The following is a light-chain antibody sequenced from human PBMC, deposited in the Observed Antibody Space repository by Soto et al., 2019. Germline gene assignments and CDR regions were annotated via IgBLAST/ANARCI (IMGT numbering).Light chain of an antibody. V-gene: IGKV3-20*01. J-gene: IGKJ1*01. Sequence: EIVLTQSPGSLSLSPGERATLSCRASQSVSSTFLAWYQQRPGQAPRLLMYGASSRATGIQERFSGSGSGTDFTLTISRLESEAFAVYYCQQFDSSVTFGQGTKVEIK. CDR3: QQFDSSVT. CDR1: QSVSSTF. CDR2: GAS.